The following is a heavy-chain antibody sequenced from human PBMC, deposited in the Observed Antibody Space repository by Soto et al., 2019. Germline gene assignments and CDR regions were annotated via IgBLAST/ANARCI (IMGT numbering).Heavy chain of an antibody. CDR3: ATYSSSTPRLFDH. D-gene: IGHD6-13*01. Sequence: SETLSLTCTVSGGSISNYYWSWIRQPPGKGLEWIGYVYYSGGTNYNPSLKSRVTISVNTSKNQFSLKLSSVTAADTAVYYCATYSSSTPRLFDHWGQGTLVTVSS. J-gene: IGHJ4*02. CDR1: GGSISNYY. CDR2: VYYSGGT. V-gene: IGHV4-59*01.